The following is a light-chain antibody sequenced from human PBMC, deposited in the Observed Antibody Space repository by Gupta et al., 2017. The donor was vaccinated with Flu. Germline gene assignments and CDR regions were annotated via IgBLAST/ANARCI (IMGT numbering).Light chain of an antibody. CDR1: DISYTG. Sequence: GQTATILWGADDISYTGVHLYQQRLGQSPVLVVYDDSDRPSGIPERFSGSKSANTATLTITRVEAEDEADYYCQVWDRSNNHWIFGGGTKLTV. CDR3: QVWDRSNNHWI. CDR2: DDS. J-gene: IGLJ2*01. V-gene: IGLV3-21*02.